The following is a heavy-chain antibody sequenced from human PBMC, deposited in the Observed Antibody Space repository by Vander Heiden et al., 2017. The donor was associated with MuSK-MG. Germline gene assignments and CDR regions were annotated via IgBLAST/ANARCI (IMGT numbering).Heavy chain of an antibody. CDR3: ARPRGGATYDAFDI. V-gene: IGHV3-23*01. CDR1: GFTFSSYA. J-gene: IGHJ3*02. CDR2: ISGSGGRK. D-gene: IGHD1-26*01. Sequence: EVQLLESGGGLVQPGGSLRLSCAASGFTFSSYAMSWVRQAPGKGLEWVSAISGSGGRKYYADAVKGRFTISRDNSKNTLYLQMNSMRAEDTAVYYCARPRGGATYDAFDIWGQGTMVTVSS.